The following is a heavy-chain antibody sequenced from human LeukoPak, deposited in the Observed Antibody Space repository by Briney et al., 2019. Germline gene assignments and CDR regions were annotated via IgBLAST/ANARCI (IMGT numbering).Heavy chain of an antibody. CDR3: AKEDWNERGEY. CDR2: ISYDGSNK. D-gene: IGHD1-1*01. CDR1: GFTFSSYG. J-gene: IGHJ4*02. V-gene: IGHV3-30*18. Sequence: GGSLRLSCAASGFTFSSYGMHWGPQAPGKGLXXXAVISYDGSNKYYADSVKGRFTSSRDNSKITLYLQMKSMRAEDTAVYYCAKEDWNERGEYWGEGTLVTVSS.